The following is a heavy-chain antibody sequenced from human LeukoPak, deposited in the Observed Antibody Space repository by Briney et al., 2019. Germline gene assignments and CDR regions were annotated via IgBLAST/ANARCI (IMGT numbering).Heavy chain of an antibody. V-gene: IGHV4-59*01. CDR1: GGSIGSYW. D-gene: IGHD2-8*02. J-gene: IGHJ5*02. CDR3: ARGNGDYVVS. CDR2: ISYSGST. Sequence: PSETLSLTCTVSGGSIGSYWWSWMRQPPGKGLEWIGYISYSGSTDYNPSLKSRLTISVDTSKNQFSLKLGSVTAADTAIYYCARGNGDYVVSWGQGTLVTVSS.